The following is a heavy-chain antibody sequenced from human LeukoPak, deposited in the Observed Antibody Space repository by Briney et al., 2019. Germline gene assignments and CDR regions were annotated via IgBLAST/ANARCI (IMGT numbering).Heavy chain of an antibody. V-gene: IGHV3-9*01. J-gene: IGHJ4*02. Sequence: GGSLRLSCAPSGFTFDDYAMHWVRRAPGKGLEWVSGISWNSGSIGYADSVKGRFNISRDNAKNSLYLQMNSLRAEDTALYYCAKDYGSGSPFDYWGQGTLVTVSS. CDR3: AKDYGSGSPFDY. CDR1: GFTFDDYA. CDR2: ISWNSGSI. D-gene: IGHD3-10*01.